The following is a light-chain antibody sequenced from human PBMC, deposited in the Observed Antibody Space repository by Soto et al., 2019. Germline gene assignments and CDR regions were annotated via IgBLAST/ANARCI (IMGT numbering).Light chain of an antibody. Sequence: EIVLTQSPGTLSLSPGERATLSCRASQTVSSSFLAWYQQTPGQAPRLLIQRASTRATGIPARFSGSGSGTEFTLTISSLQSEDFAVYFCQQYNNWPGTFGQGTKVDIK. CDR2: RAS. J-gene: IGKJ1*01. CDR1: QTVSSS. CDR3: QQYNNWPGT. V-gene: IGKV3-15*01.